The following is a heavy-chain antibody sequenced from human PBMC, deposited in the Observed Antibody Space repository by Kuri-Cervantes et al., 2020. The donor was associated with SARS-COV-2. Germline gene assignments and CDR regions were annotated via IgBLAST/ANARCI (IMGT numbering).Heavy chain of an antibody. V-gene: IGHV3-64*04. J-gene: IGHJ6*02. Sequence: GESLKISCAASGFTFSSYAMHWVRQAPGKGLEYVSAISSSGGSTYYADSVKGRFTISRDNSKNTLYLQMNSLRAEDTAVYYCARETYYDFWSGYYFRYYGMDVWGQGTTVTVSS. CDR2: ISSSGGST. CDR3: ARETYYDFWSGYYFRYYGMDV. D-gene: IGHD3-3*01. CDR1: GFTFSSYA.